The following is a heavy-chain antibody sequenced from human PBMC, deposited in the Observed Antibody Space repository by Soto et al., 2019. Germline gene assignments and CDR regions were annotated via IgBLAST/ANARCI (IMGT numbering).Heavy chain of an antibody. D-gene: IGHD6-6*01. CDR2: ISSSGSTI. CDR3: AREVEARPNPFDY. V-gene: IGHV3-48*03. J-gene: IGHJ4*02. CDR1: GFTFSSYE. Sequence: GGSLRLSCAASGFTFSSYEMNWVRQAPGKGLEWVSYISSSGSTIYYADSVKGRFTISRDNAKNSLYLQMNSLRAEDMAVYYCAREVEARPNPFDYCGQRTLVTVSS.